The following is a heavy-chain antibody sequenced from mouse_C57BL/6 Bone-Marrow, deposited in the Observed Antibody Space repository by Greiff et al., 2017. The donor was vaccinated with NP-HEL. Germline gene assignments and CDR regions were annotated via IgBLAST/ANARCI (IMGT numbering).Heavy chain of an antibody. V-gene: IGHV1-22*01. CDR2: INPNNGGT. D-gene: IGHD1-1*01. CDR3: AREGSTTVVAGFDY. CDR1: GYTFTDYN. J-gene: IGHJ2*01. Sequence: ELQLQQSGPELVKPGASVKMSCKASGYTFTDYNMHWVKQSHGKSLEWIGYINPNNGGTSYNQKFKGKATLTVNKSSSTAYMELRSLTSEDSAVYYCAREGSTTVVAGFDYWGQGTTLTVSS.